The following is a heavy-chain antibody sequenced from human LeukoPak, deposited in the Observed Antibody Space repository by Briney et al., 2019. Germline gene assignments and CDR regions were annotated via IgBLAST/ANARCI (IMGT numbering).Heavy chain of an antibody. D-gene: IGHD4-17*01. Sequence: GGSLRLSCAASGFTFSIFWMTWVRQAPGKGLEWVSSITGSRGPTYNTDSVKGRFTISRDNSQNTLYLQMNSLRAEDTAVYYCTKDPNGDYVGAFDPWGQGTLVTVSS. CDR1: GFTFSIFW. V-gene: IGHV3-23*01. CDR3: TKDPNGDYVGAFDP. J-gene: IGHJ5*02. CDR2: ITGSRGPT.